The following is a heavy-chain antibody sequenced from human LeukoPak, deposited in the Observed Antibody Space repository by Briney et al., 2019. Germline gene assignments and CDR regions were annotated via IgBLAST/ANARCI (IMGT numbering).Heavy chain of an antibody. V-gene: IGHV1-18*01. CDR2: ISAYNGNT. D-gene: IGHD3-22*01. CDR3: ARDESFRYYDLYYFDY. CDR1: GYTFTSYG. J-gene: IGHJ4*02. Sequence: GASVKVSCKASGYTFTSYGISWVRQAPGQGLEWMGWISAYNGNTNYAQKLQGRVTMTTDASTSTAYMELRSLRSDDTAVYYCARDESFRYYDLYYFDYWGQGTLVTVSS.